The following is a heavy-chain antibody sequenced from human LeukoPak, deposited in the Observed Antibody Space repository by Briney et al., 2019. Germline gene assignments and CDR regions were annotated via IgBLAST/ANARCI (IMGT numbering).Heavy chain of an antibody. D-gene: IGHD6-19*01. J-gene: IGHJ5*02. Sequence: PSETLSLTCTVSGGSISNYYWSSIRRPPGKGLEWIAYIYYSGTTNYNPSLKSRVTISIDTSKNQFSLKLTSVTAADTAVYYCARHRGGSGWYNWFDPWGQGTLVTVSS. CDR2: IYYSGTT. CDR1: GGSISNYY. V-gene: IGHV4-59*08. CDR3: ARHRGGSGWYNWFDP.